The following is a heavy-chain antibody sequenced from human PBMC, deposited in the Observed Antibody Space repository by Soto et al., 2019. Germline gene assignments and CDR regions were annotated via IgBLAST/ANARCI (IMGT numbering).Heavy chain of an antibody. CDR2: IIPIFGTA. D-gene: IGHD4-4*01. CDR3: ARAASNYGYYYYYYGMDV. Sequence: SVKVSCKASGGTFSSYAISWVRQAPGQGLEWMGGIIPIFGTANYAQKFQGRVTITADESTSTAYMELSSVTAADTAVYYCARAASNYGYYYYYYGMDVWGQGATVTVSS. V-gene: IGHV1-69*13. CDR1: GGTFSSYA. J-gene: IGHJ6*02.